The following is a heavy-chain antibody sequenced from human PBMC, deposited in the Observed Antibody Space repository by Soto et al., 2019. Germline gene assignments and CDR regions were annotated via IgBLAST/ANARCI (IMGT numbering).Heavy chain of an antibody. Sequence: QVQLLESGPGLVKPSQTLSLTCTVSGGSISRDDYSWTWSRQPPGKALEWIGDIYYSGSAYYNLSRKSRLSISVDTSKSQSSLKLTSVTAADTAVYYCARVPVRCSRTICPTHSFYGFDVWGQVTTVAVSA. J-gene: IGHJ6*01. D-gene: IGHD2-2*01. V-gene: IGHV4-30-4*01. CDR1: GGSISRDDYS. CDR2: IYYSGSA. CDR3: ARVPVRCSRTICPTHSFYGFDV.